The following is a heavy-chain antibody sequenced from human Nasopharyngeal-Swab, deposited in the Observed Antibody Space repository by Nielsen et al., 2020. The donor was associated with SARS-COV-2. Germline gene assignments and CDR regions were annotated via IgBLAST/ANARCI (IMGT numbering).Heavy chain of an antibody. CDR2: IIPILGIA. Sequence: SVKVSCKASGGTFSSYAISWVRQAPGQGLEWMGGIIPILGIANYAQKFQGRVTITADKSTSTAYMELSSLRSEDTAVYYCARAKVDEGYCSSTSCQGGMDVWGQGTTVTVS. CDR3: ARAKVDEGYCSSTSCQGGMDV. D-gene: IGHD2-2*01. J-gene: IGHJ6*02. V-gene: IGHV1-69*10. CDR1: GGTFSSYA.